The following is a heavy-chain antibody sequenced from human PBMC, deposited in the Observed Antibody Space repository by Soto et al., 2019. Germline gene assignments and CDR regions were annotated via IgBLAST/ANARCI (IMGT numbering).Heavy chain of an antibody. D-gene: IGHD3-10*01. CDR2: IYYSGST. Sequence: SETLSLTCTVSGGSISSSSYYWGWIRQPPGKGLEWIGSIYYSGSTYYNPSLKSRVTISVDTSKNQFSLKLSSVTAADTAVYYCARAESAYYYGSGSYYKANWFDPWGQGTLVTVSS. CDR3: ARAESAYYYGSGSYYKANWFDP. CDR1: GGSISSSSYY. V-gene: IGHV4-39*01. J-gene: IGHJ5*02.